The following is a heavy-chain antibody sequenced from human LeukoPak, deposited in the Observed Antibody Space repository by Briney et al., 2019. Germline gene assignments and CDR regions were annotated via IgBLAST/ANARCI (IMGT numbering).Heavy chain of an antibody. Sequence: ASVKVSCKASGYTFTSYGISWVRQAPGQGLEWMGWISAYNGNTNYAQKLQGRVTMTTDTSTSTAYMELRSLRSDDTAVYYCARTSYYGSGSYRGDFDYWGQGTLVTVSS. J-gene: IGHJ4*02. CDR1: GYTFTSYG. V-gene: IGHV1-18*01. CDR2: ISAYNGNT. D-gene: IGHD3-10*01. CDR3: ARTSYYGSGSYRGDFDY.